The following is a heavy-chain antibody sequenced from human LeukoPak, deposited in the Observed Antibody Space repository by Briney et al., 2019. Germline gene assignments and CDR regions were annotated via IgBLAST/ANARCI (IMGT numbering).Heavy chain of an antibody. CDR2: IWYDGSNK. CDR1: GFTFSSYG. Sequence: GGSLRLSCAASGFTFSSYGMHWVRQAPGKGLEWVAVIWYDGSNKYYADSVKGRFTISRDNSKNTLYLQMNSLRAEDTAVYYCARDESLLRLGTPTSWGQGTLVTVSS. CDR3: ARDESLLRLGTPTS. J-gene: IGHJ5*02. D-gene: IGHD3-16*01. V-gene: IGHV3-33*01.